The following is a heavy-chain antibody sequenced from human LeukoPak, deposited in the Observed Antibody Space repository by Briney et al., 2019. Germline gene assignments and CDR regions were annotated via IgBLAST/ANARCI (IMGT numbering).Heavy chain of an antibody. CDR1: GYSISSGYY. Sequence: SETLSLTCTVSGYSISSGYYWGWIRQPPGKGLEWIGSIYHSGSTYYNPSLKSRVTMSVDTSKNQFSLKLSSVTAADTAVYYCARQPRLDYWGQGTLVTVSS. CDR3: ARQPRLDY. V-gene: IGHV4-38-2*02. CDR2: IYHSGST. D-gene: IGHD3-3*01. J-gene: IGHJ4*02.